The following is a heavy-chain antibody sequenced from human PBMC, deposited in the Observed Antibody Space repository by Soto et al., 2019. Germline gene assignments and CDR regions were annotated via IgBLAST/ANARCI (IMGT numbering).Heavy chain of an antibody. D-gene: IGHD2-15*01. CDR3: ARELGYCSGGNCYLEGAFDI. Sequence: ASVKVSCKASGGTFSSYTISWVRQAPGQGLEWMGRIIPILGIANYAQKFQGRVTITAGKSTSTAYMELSSLRSEDTAVYYCARELGYCSGGNCYLEGAFDIWGQGTMVTVS. CDR1: GGTFSSYT. CDR2: IIPILGIA. J-gene: IGHJ3*02. V-gene: IGHV1-69*04.